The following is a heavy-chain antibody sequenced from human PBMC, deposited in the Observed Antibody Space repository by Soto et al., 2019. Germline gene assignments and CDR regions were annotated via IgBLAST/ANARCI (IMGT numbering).Heavy chain of an antibody. CDR2: INPNSGGT. CDR1: GYTFTGYY. CDR3: AREHKAYYDFLSGYYPPCFDY. D-gene: IGHD3-3*01. V-gene: IGHV1-2*04. J-gene: IGHJ4*02. Sequence: ASVKVSCKASGYTFTGYYMHWVRQAPGQGLEWMGWINPNSGGTNYAQKCQGWVTMTRDTSISTAYMELSRLRSDDTAVYYCAREHKAYYDFLSGYYPPCFDYWGQGTLVTVSS.